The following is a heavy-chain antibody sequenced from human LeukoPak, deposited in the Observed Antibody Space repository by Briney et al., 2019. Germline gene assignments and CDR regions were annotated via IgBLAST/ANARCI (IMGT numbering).Heavy chain of an antibody. D-gene: IGHD6-19*01. CDR3: ARVTYSSGSFDY. J-gene: IGHJ4*02. Sequence: SETLSLTCTVSGYPISSGYYWGWIRQPPGKGLEWIGSIYHSGSTYYNPSLKSRVTISVDTSKNQFSLKLSSVTAADTAVYYCARVTYSSGSFDYWGQGTLVTVSS. CDR1: GYPISSGYY. CDR2: IYHSGST. V-gene: IGHV4-38-2*02.